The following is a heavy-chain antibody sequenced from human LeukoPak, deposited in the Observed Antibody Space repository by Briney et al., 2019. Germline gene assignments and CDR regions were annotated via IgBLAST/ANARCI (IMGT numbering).Heavy chain of an antibody. Sequence: ASVKVSCKASGGTFSSYTISWVRQAPGQGLEWMGRIIPILGIANYAQKFQGRVTITADKSTGTAYMELSSLRSEDTAVYYCARGGLGMTTVTKFDYWGQGTLVTVSS. CDR1: GGTFSSYT. J-gene: IGHJ4*02. CDR3: ARGGLGMTTVTKFDY. D-gene: IGHD4-17*01. V-gene: IGHV1-69*02. CDR2: IIPILGIA.